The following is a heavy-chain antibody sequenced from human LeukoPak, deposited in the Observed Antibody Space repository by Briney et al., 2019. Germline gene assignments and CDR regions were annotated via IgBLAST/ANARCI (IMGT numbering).Heavy chain of an antibody. D-gene: IGHD6-13*01. CDR3: ARAGSSSWYVDSGY. V-gene: IGHV3-74*01. CDR2: INSDGSST. CDR1: GFTFSSYW. J-gene: IGHJ4*02. Sequence: GGSPRLSCAASGFTFSSYWMHWVRQAPGKGLVWVSRINSDGSSTSYADSVKGRFTISRDNAKNTLYLQMNSLRAEDTAVYYCARAGSSSWYVDSGYWGQGTLVAVSS.